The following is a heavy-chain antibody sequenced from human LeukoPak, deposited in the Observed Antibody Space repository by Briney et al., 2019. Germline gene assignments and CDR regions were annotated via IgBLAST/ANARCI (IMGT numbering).Heavy chain of an antibody. CDR3: ARSYSGSYNDASDI. J-gene: IGHJ3*02. Sequence: GGSLRLSCAASGFTFSVYGLNWVRQAPGKGLEWVSSISSSSSYIYYGDSVKGRFTISRDNAKKSLYLQMNSLRAEDTAVYYCARSYSGSYNDASDIWGQGTMVTVSS. CDR2: ISSSSSYI. D-gene: IGHD1-26*01. V-gene: IGHV3-21*01. CDR1: GFTFSVYG.